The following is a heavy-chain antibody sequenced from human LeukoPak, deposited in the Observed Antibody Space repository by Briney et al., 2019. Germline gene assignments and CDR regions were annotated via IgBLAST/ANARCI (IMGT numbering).Heavy chain of an antibody. D-gene: IGHD3-22*01. J-gene: IGHJ4*02. V-gene: IGHV4-4*02. Sequence: PSGTLSLTCAVSGGSISSSPWWSWVRQPPGKGLEWIGEIYHSGDTNYNPSLKSRVTISVDKSKNQFSLKLRSVTAADTAVYYCARVGYYYDSSGYYQSAAYFDYWGQGTLVTVSS. CDR3: ARVGYYYDSSGYYQSAAYFDY. CDR1: GGSISSSPW. CDR2: IYHSGDT.